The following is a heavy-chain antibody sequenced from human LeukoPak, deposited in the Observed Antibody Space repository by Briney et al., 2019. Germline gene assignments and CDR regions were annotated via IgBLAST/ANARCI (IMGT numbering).Heavy chain of an antibody. D-gene: IGHD3-22*01. J-gene: IGHJ4*02. Sequence: ASVKVSCKASGYTFTSYYVHWVRQAPGQGLEWMGIINPSGGSTSYAQKFQGRVTMTRDTSTSTVYMELSSLRSEDTAVYYCARDQEDYYDSSGYDYWGQGTLVTVSS. CDR2: INPSGGST. CDR1: GYTFTSYY. V-gene: IGHV1-46*01. CDR3: ARDQEDYYDSSGYDY.